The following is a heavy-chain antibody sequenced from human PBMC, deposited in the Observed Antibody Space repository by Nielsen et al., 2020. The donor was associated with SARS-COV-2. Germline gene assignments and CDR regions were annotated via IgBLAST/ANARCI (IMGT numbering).Heavy chain of an antibody. V-gene: IGHV1-46*01. CDR3: ARAPRDGSGLFDY. Sequence: ASVKVSCKTSEYTFTSDHMHWVRQAPGQGFEWMGIINPSGDYTTYAQRFQGRVTVTRDTSTSTVYMELSSLRSDDTAVYYCARAPRDGSGLFDYWGQGTLVTVSS. D-gene: IGHD3-10*01. CDR1: EYTFTSDH. CDR2: INPSGDYT. J-gene: IGHJ4*02.